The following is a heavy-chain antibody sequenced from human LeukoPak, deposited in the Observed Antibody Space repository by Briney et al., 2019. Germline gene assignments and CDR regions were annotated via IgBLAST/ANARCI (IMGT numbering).Heavy chain of an antibody. Sequence: PGGSLRLSCAASGFTFDDYGMSWVRHAPGKGLEWVSGTNWNGGSTGYADSVKGRFTISRDNAKNSLYLQMNSLRAEDTALYYCATHDCSSTSCFSYWGQGTLVTVSS. CDR2: TNWNGGST. D-gene: IGHD2-2*01. CDR1: GFTFDDYG. J-gene: IGHJ4*02. V-gene: IGHV3-20*04. CDR3: ATHDCSSTSCFSY.